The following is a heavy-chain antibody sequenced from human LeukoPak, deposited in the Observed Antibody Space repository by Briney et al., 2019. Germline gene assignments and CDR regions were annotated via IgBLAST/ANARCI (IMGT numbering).Heavy chain of an antibody. J-gene: IGHJ4*02. D-gene: IGHD3-10*01. CDR1: GFTFSSYA. CDR3: AKDPGVTMVRENPGDY. CDR2: ISGSGGST. Sequence: GGSLRLSCAASGFTFSSYAMSWVRQAPGKGLEWVSAISGSGGSTYYADSVKGRFTISRDNSKNTLYLQMNSLRAEDTAVYYCAKDPGVTMVRENPGDYWGQGTLVTVSS. V-gene: IGHV3-23*01.